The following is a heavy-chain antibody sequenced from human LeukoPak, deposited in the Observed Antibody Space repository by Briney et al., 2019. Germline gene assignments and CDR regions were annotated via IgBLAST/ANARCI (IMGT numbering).Heavy chain of an antibody. D-gene: IGHD6-19*01. CDR1: GDSINNYY. Sequence: SETLSLTCSVSGDSINNYYWNWIRQPPGKELEWIGYTHYTGNTKSNPSLKSRVTISVDTSKNQFSLKLSSVTAADTAVYYCARYRSGPNYFDYWGQGTLVTVSS. V-gene: IGHV4-59*01. J-gene: IGHJ4*02. CDR2: THYTGNT. CDR3: ARYRSGPNYFDY.